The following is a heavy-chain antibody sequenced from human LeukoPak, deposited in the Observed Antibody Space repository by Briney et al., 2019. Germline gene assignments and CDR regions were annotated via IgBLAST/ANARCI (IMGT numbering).Heavy chain of an antibody. CDR2: MNPNSGNT. CDR3: ARGEYYYGSGSLNWFDP. J-gene: IGHJ5*02. Sequence: ASVKVSCKASGYTFTSYDINWVRQATGQGLEWMGWMNPNSGNTGYAQKFQGRVTITRNTSISTAYMELSSLRSEDTAVYYCARGEYYYGSGSLNWFDPWGQGTLVTVSS. D-gene: IGHD3-10*01. V-gene: IGHV1-8*03. CDR1: GYTFTSYD.